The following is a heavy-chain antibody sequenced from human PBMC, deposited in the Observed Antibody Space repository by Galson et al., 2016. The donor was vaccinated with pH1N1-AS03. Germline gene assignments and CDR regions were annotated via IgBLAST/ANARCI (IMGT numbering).Heavy chain of an antibody. CDR2: ISGIGTSN. D-gene: IGHD3-9*01. Sequence: SLRLSCAASGFTFKNYAMSWVRQAPGKGLEWVSDISGIGTSNYYPASVKGRFSISKDNAKNSLFLQMNSLRVADTAVYYCARGHVLKGFEYWGQGTLVTVSS. J-gene: IGHJ4*02. V-gene: IGHV3-23*01. CDR1: GFTFKNYA. CDR3: ARGHVLKGFEY.